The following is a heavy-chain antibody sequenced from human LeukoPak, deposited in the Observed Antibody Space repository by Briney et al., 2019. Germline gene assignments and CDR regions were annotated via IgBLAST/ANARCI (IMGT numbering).Heavy chain of an antibody. CDR3: ARGFHWGGYYFDY. CDR1: GESFSGFY. CDR2: VSHSGVT. V-gene: IGHV4-34*01. Sequence: SEALSLTCAVYGESFSGFYWSWIRQAPGKGLEWIGEVSHSGVTTYNPSLKSRFTISIDTSKNQFSLKVNSVTAADAAVYFCARGFHWGGYYFDYWGQGTLVTLSS. J-gene: IGHJ4*02. D-gene: IGHD7-27*01.